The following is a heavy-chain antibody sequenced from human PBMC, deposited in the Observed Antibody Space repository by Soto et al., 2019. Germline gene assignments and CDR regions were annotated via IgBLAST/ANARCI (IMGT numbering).Heavy chain of an antibody. CDR1: TDSFSSSW. CDR2: IDPSDSYT. Sequence: GESLKISCNGSTDSFSSSWINWVRQTPCKGLEWMGRIDPSDSYTNYNPSFEGHVTISVDKSITTAFLQWSSLKASDTAMYYCARNTSQLYGFWSGSRETKGDYGMDVWGQGTTVTVSS. V-gene: IGHV5-10-1*01. CDR3: ARNTSQLYGFWSGSRETKGDYGMDV. D-gene: IGHD3-3*01. J-gene: IGHJ6*02.